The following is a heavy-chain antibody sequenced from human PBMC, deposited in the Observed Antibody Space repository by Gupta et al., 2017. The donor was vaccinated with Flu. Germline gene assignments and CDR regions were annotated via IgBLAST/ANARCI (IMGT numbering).Heavy chain of an antibody. D-gene: IGHD2/OR15-2a*01. CDR2: IYYSGST. J-gene: IGHJ4*02. V-gene: IGHV4-39*01. Sequence: QLQLQESGPGLVKPSETLSLTCTVSGGSISSSSYYWGWIRQPPGKGLEWIGSIYYSGSTYYNPSLKSRVTISVDTSKNQFSLKLSSVTAADTAVYYCARHRFLGGLDYWGQGTLVTVSS. CDR3: ARHRFLGGLDY. CDR1: GGSISSSSYY.